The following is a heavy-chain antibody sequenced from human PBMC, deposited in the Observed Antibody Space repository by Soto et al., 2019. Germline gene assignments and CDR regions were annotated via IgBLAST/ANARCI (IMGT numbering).Heavy chain of an antibody. V-gene: IGHV3-13*05. CDR3: ARTDRDFYGLDV. CDR1: GFTFRNYD. Sequence: EVQLVESGGGLVQPGGSLRLSCEASGFTFRNYDMHWVRQGTGKGLEWVSGISAAGDPDYADSVEGRFTISRENAQNSFFLQMTSLSVGGTAAYYCARTDRDFYGLDVWGQGTTVIVSS. CDR2: ISAAGDP. J-gene: IGHJ6*02.